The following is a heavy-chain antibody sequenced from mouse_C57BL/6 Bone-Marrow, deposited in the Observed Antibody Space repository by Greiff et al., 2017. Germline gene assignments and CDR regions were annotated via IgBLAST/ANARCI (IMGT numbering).Heavy chain of an antibody. Sequence: VQRVESGPGLVQPSQSLSISCTASGFSLTNYGVHWVRQSPGKGLEWLGVLWNGGSTDYTAAFISRLGISKDNTKSQVFLKMDSLQDDDTAIYYCATYAMDYWGQGTSVTVSS. CDR2: LWNGGST. CDR1: GFSLTNYG. J-gene: IGHJ4*01. V-gene: IGHV2-2*01. CDR3: ATYAMDY.